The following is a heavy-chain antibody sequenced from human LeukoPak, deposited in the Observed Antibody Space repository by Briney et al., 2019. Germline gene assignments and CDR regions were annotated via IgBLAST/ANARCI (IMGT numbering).Heavy chain of an antibody. Sequence: SETLSLTCTVSMDHIRHDDYYCVWIRQPPGKGLEWIGNVYKRGTTSYNPSLSSRVTMSLDTSRSQFSMRLTSVKAADTAVYYCARLIVGCTDGVCYKGHLYWGQGTLVTVSS. CDR1: MDHIRHDDYY. CDR2: VYKRGTT. V-gene: IGHV4-39*07. D-gene: IGHD2-8*01. CDR3: ARLIVGCTDGVCYKGHLY. J-gene: IGHJ4*02.